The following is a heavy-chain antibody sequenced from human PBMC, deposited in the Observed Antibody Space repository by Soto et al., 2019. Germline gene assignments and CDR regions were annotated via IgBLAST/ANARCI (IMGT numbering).Heavy chain of an antibody. Sequence: SETLSLTCTVSGGSIISYYWSWIRQPTGKGLEWIGYIYYSGSTNYNPSLKSRVTISVDTSKNQFSLKLSSVTAADTAVYYCARSYRRYCSGGSCYSYYYYYMDVWGKGTTVTVSS. CDR3: ARSYRRYCSGGSCYSYYYYYMDV. D-gene: IGHD2-15*01. V-gene: IGHV4-59*01. CDR1: GGSIISYY. J-gene: IGHJ6*03. CDR2: IYYSGST.